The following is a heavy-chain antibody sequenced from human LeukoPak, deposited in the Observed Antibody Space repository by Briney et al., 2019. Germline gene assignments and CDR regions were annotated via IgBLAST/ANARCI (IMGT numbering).Heavy chain of an antibody. D-gene: IGHD5-24*01. CDR3: AKSGATIHYFDY. V-gene: IGHV3-30*02. CDR1: GFTFSSYG. Sequence: GGSLRLSWAAAGFTFSSYGMHWVRQAPGKGLEWVAFIRYDGSNKYYADSVKGRFTISRDNSKNTLYLQMNSLRAEDTAVYYCAKSGATIHYFDYWGQGTLVTVSS. CDR2: IRYDGSNK. J-gene: IGHJ4*02.